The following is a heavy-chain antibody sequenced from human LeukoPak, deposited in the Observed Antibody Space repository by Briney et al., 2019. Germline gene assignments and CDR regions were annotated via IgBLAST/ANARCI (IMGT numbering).Heavy chain of an antibody. CDR2: IYTSGST. J-gene: IGHJ3*02. Sequence: PSETLSLTCTVSGGSISSYYWSWIRQPAGKGLEWIGRIYTSGSTNYNPFLKSRVTMSVDMSKNQFSLKLSSVTAADTAVYYCARDLRRAVANAFDIWGQGTMVTVSS. V-gene: IGHV4-4*07. D-gene: IGHD6-19*01. CDR1: GGSISSYY. CDR3: ARDLRRAVANAFDI.